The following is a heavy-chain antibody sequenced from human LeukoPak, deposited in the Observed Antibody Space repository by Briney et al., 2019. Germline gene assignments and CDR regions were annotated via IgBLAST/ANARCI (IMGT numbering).Heavy chain of an antibody. CDR3: AREVEYYDSSGYQNRFDP. J-gene: IGHJ5*02. CDR1: GYTFTSYG. D-gene: IGHD3-22*01. Sequence: ASVKVSCKASGYTFTSYGISWVRQAPGQGLEWMGWISAYNGNTNYAQKLQGRVTMTTDTSTSTAYMELRSLRSDDTAVYYCAREVEYYDSSGYQNRFDPWGQGTLVTVSS. V-gene: IGHV1-18*01. CDR2: ISAYNGNT.